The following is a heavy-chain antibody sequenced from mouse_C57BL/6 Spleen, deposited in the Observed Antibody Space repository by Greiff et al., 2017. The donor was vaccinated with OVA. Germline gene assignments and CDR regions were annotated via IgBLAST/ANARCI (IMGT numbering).Heavy chain of an antibody. CDR3: ARLGGNYFDY. CDR2: IDPSDSYT. CDR1: GYTFTSYW. Sequence: QVQLKQPGAELVRPGTSVKLSCKASGYTFTSYWMHWVKQRPGQGLEWIGVIDPSDSYTNYNQKFKGKATLTVDTSSSTAYMQLSSLTSEDSAVYYCARLGGNYFDYWGQGTTLTVSS. V-gene: IGHV1-59*01. J-gene: IGHJ2*01.